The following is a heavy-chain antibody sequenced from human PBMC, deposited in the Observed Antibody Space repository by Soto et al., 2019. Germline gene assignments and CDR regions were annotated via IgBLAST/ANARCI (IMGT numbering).Heavy chain of an antibody. CDR1: GFTFSSYA. V-gene: IGHV3-23*01. D-gene: IGHD6-13*01. CDR2: ISGRDTYT. Sequence: GGSLRLSCVASGFTFSSYAMSWVRQVPGKGLEWVAVISGRDTYTEYAESVKGRFTISRDNSRNTLYLQMNSLRAEDTALYYCAKDSLPGIAASGTVYWGQGTLVTVSS. CDR3: AKDSLPGIAASGTVY. J-gene: IGHJ4*02.